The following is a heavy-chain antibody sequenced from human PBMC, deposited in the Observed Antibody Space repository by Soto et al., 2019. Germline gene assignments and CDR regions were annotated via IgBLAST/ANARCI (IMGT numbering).Heavy chain of an antibody. J-gene: IGHJ4*02. CDR3: AREPLAHSYFDF. CDR2: LYNAERT. CDR1: GGSVSNHY. Sequence: PSETLSLTCTVSGGSVSNHYWSWIRQPAGKGLEGLGRLYNAERTNYNPSLKSRVTMSMDTSKNQFSLKLTSVTAADTAVYFCAREPLAHSYFDFWGQGTPVTVSS. V-gene: IGHV4-4*07.